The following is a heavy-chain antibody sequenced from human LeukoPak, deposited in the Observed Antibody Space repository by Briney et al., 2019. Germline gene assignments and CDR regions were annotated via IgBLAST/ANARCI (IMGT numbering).Heavy chain of an antibody. D-gene: IGHD3-10*01. CDR3: ARARITMVRGVIGWFDP. Sequence: GASVKVSCKASGYTFTGYYMHWVRQAPGQGLEWMGWINPNSGGTNYAQKFQGRVTMTRDTSISTAYMELSRLRSDDTAVYYCARARITMVRGVIGWFDPWGQGTLVTVSS. CDR1: GYTFTGYY. V-gene: IGHV1-2*02. J-gene: IGHJ5*02. CDR2: INPNSGGT.